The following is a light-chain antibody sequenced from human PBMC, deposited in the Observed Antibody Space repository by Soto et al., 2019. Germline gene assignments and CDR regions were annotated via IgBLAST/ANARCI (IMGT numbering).Light chain of an antibody. Sequence: QSVLTQSSSASASLGSSVKLTCTLSSGHSTYIIAWHQQQPGKAPRYLMKLEGSGSYNKGSGVPDRFSGSSSGADRYLYISNLQSEEEADYYCETCDSDTRVFGGGTQLTVL. CDR3: ETCDSDTRV. CDR1: SGHSTYI. CDR2: LEGSGSY. J-gene: IGLJ7*01. V-gene: IGLV4-60*03.